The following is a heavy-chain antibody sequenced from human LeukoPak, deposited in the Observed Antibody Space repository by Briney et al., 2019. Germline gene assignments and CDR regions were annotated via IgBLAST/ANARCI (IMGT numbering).Heavy chain of an antibody. D-gene: IGHD2-15*01. CDR1: GFRASDYY. Sequence: PGGSLRLSCAVSGFRASDYYMSWVRQAPGKGLEWVALIRGSGDTFYGDSVKGRFTISRDDSKNTVYLRMNSLRVEDTAVYSCARDRAATQDWVEFDPWGQGTLVTVSS. CDR2: IRGSGDT. V-gene: IGHV3-66*03. CDR3: ARDRAATQDWVEFDP. J-gene: IGHJ5*02.